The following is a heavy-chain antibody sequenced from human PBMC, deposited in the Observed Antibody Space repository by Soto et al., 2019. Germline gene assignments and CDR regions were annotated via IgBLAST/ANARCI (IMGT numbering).Heavy chain of an antibody. CDR1: GYTFTSYA. V-gene: IGHV1-3*01. CDR2: INAGNGNT. J-gene: IGHJ4*02. Sequence: ASVKVSCKASGYTFTSYAMHWVRQAPGQRLEWMGWINAGNGNTKYSQKFQGRVTITRDTSASTAYMELSSLRSEDTAVYYCARRSWIQLEYYFDYWGQGTLVTVSS. CDR3: ARRSWIQLEYYFDY. D-gene: IGHD5-18*01.